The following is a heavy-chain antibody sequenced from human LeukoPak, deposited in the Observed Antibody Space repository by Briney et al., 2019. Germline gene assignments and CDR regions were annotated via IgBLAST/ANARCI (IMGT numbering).Heavy chain of an antibody. D-gene: IGHD3-22*01. CDR2: IYYSGST. Sequence: SQTLSPTCTVSGASISSHYWSWIRHPPGRGRGWIGYIYYSGSTNNNPTHKTRVTISVATYKNQFSLKLSSVTAADTAVYYCARRDYYDRSGYPDWGQGTLVTVSS. CDR1: GASISSHY. CDR3: ARRDYYDRSGYPD. J-gene: IGHJ4*02. V-gene: IGHV4-59*11.